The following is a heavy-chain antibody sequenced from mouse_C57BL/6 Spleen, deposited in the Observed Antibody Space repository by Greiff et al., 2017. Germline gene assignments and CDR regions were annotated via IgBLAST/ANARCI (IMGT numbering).Heavy chain of an antibody. CDR1: GFNIKDYY. CDR2: IDPEDGET. V-gene: IGHV14-2*01. CDR3: ASIYYDYWYFDV. J-gene: IGHJ1*03. Sequence: EVKVVESGAELVKPGASVKLSCTASGFNIKDYYMHWVKQRTEQGLEWIGRIDPEDGETKYAPKFQGKATITADTSSNTAYLQLSSLTSEDTAVYYCASIYYDYWYFDVWGTGTTVTVSS. D-gene: IGHD2-4*01.